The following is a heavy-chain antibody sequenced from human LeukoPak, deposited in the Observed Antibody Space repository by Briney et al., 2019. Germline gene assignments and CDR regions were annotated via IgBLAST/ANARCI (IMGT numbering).Heavy chain of an antibody. Sequence: GGSLKLSCAVSGFTSSGSAMHWVRQASGKGLEWVGRIGNKANDYATMYAASVKGRFTISRDDSKNTAYLQMNSLKTEDTAVYYCIVDGSGWTGFDYWGQETLVTVSS. CDR3: IVDGSGWTGFDY. V-gene: IGHV3-73*01. CDR2: IGNKANDYAT. D-gene: IGHD6-19*01. J-gene: IGHJ4*02. CDR1: GFTSSGSA.